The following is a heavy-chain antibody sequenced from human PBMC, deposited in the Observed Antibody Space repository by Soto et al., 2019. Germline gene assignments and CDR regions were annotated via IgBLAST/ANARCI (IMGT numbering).Heavy chain of an antibody. D-gene: IGHD3-10*01. CDR2: ISSSSSTI. CDR1: GFTFSSYS. Sequence: GGSLRLSCAASGFTFSSYSMNWVRQAPGKGLEWVSYISSSSSTIYYADSVKGRFTISRDNAKNSLYLQMNSLRAEDTAVYYCAKKSPPIGDGAFDIWGQGTMVTVSS. J-gene: IGHJ3*02. CDR3: AKKSPPIGDGAFDI. V-gene: IGHV3-48*01.